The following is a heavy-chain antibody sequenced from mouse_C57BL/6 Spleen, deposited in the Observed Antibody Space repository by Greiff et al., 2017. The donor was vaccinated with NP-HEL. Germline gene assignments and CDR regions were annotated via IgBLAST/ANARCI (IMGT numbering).Heavy chain of an antibody. J-gene: IGHJ3*01. V-gene: IGHV1-81*01. Sequence: VQLQQSGAELARPGASVKLSCKASGYTFTSYGISWVKQRTGQGLEWIGEIYPRSGNTYYNEKFKGKATLTADKSSSTAYMELRSLTSEDSAVYFCALFYYGSSYVRFAYWGQGTLVTVSA. CDR1: GYTFTSYG. D-gene: IGHD1-1*01. CDR2: IYPRSGNT. CDR3: ALFYYGSSYVRFAY.